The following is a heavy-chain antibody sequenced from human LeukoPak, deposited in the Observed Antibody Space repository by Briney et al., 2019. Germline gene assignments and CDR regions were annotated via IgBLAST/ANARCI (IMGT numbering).Heavy chain of an antibody. Sequence: PGGSLRLSCAASGFTFSSHGMHWVRQAPGKGLEWVAVISYDGSNKYYADSVKGRFTISRDNSKNTLYLQMNSLRAEDTAVYYCAKGDPPPGLDAFDIWGQGTMVTVSS. CDR2: ISYDGSNK. CDR1: GFTFSSHG. D-gene: IGHD3/OR15-3a*01. V-gene: IGHV3-30*18. CDR3: AKGDPPPGLDAFDI. J-gene: IGHJ3*02.